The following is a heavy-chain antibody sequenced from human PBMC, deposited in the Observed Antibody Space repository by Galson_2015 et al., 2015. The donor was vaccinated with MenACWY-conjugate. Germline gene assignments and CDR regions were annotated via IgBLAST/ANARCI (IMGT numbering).Heavy chain of an antibody. CDR2: ISPGDSNT. J-gene: IGHJ6*02. CDR1: GYSFTTYW. V-gene: IGHV5-51*01. Sequence: QSGAEVKKSGESLKISFPGSGYSFTTYWIAWVRQMPGRGLEWVGLISPGDSNTRYSPSFQGQVTISADKSIGTAYLQWSSLKASDTAMYYCARHPPGGRGLDVWGQGTTVTVSS. D-gene: IGHD1-26*01. CDR3: ARHPPGGRGLDV.